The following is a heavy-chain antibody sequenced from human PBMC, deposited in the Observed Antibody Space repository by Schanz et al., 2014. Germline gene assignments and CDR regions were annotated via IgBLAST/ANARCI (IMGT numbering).Heavy chain of an antibody. CDR3: AKDHAGSDILTALGN. V-gene: IGHV3-23*01. D-gene: IGHD3-9*01. Sequence: EVQLLESGGGLVQPGGSLRLSCAASGFTFTNYAMTWVRQAPGKGLEWVSGISGSGGSTYDADSVKGRFTISRANSKNTLYLQMNSLRAEDTAVYYCAKDHAGSDILTALGNWGQWTLVTVSS. CDR2: ISGSGGST. CDR1: GFTFTNYA. J-gene: IGHJ1*01.